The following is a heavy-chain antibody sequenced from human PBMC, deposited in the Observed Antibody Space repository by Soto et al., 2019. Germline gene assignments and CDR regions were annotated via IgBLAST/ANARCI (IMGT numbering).Heavy chain of an antibody. CDR3: AQGSNLVL. CDR1: GCIFSNHA. V-gene: IGHV3-23*01. Sequence: GRLRGSGVVTGCIFSNHAMTRVRQAPGQGLEWVSTIRATGDNTYYADSIKGRFTVSRDDSKSTLYVQMNSLRGDDTAVYYCAQGSNLVLWGRGTLVTVSS. J-gene: IGHJ4*03. CDR2: IRATGDNT.